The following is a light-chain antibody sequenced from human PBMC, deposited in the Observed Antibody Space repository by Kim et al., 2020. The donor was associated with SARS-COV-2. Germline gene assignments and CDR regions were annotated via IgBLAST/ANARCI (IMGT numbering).Light chain of an antibody. CDR1: KLGDKY. V-gene: IGLV3-1*01. CDR2: QDK. Sequence: SVSPGQTASITCSGDKLGDKYVCWYQQKAGQSPVLVIYQDKQRPSGIPERFSASNSGNTATLTISGPQAVDEADYYCQAWDSSSVVFGGGTQLTVL. J-gene: IGLJ7*01. CDR3: QAWDSSSVV.